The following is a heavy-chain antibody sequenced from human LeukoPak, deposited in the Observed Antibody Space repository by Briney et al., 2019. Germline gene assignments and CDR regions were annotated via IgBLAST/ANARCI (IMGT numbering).Heavy chain of an antibody. CDR3: ASSSLRGSDAFDI. V-gene: IGHV6-1*01. CDR1: GDSVSNNNAA. D-gene: IGHD3-16*01. CDR2: TYYRSKLCT. Sequence: PSQTLSLTCAVSGDSVSNNNAAWHWIRQSPSRGLEWLGRTYYRSKLCTDYAVSVSIRITINPDASKNQFSLQLNSVTPEDTAVYYCASSSLRGSDAFDIWGQGTMVTVSS. J-gene: IGHJ3*02.